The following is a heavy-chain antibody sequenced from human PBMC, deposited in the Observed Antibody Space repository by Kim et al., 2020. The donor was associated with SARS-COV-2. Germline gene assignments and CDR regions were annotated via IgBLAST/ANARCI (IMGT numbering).Heavy chain of an antibody. CDR1: GGSFSGYY. D-gene: IGHD6-13*01. J-gene: IGHJ5*02. CDR2: INHSGST. Sequence: ETLSLTCAVYGGSFSGYYWSWIRQPPGKGLEWIGEINHSGSTNYNPSLKSRVTISVDRSKNQFSLKLSSVTAADTAVYYCARTGYSSSWYGDKNWYDPWGQGTLVTVSS. CDR3: ARTGYSSSWYGDKNWYDP. V-gene: IGHV4-34*01.